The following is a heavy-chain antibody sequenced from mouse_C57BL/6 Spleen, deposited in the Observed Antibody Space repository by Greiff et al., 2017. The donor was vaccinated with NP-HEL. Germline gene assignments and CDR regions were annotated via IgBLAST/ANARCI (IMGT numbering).Heavy chain of an antibody. J-gene: IGHJ4*01. Sequence: ESGPELVKPGASVKLSCKASGYTFTSYDINWVKLRPGQGLEWIGWIYPRDGSTKYNEKFKGKATLTVDTSSSTAYMELHSLTSEDSACYFCARAGYGSSHYAMDYWGQGTSVTVSS. CDR1: GYTFTSYD. CDR3: ARAGYGSSHYAMDY. CDR2: IYPRDGST. V-gene: IGHV1-85*01. D-gene: IGHD1-1*01.